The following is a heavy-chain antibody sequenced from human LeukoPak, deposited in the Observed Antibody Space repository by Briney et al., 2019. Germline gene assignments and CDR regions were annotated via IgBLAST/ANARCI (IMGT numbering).Heavy chain of an antibody. D-gene: IGHD5-12*01. CDR2: INWNGATT. CDR1: GFTFSSYW. V-gene: IGHV3-20*04. Sequence: GGSLRLSCAASGFTFSSYWMHWVRQAPGKGLEWVSGINWNGATTGYADSVKGRFTISRDNAKNSLHLQMNSLRAEDTALYYCARGYSGYGGYYYYYMDVWGKGTTVTVSS. J-gene: IGHJ6*03. CDR3: ARGYSGYGGYYYYYMDV.